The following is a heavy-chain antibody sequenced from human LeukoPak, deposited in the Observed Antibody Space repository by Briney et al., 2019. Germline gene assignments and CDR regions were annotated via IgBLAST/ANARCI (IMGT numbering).Heavy chain of an antibody. CDR1: GFTFSSYA. CDR3: AKDLPKRITMARGAPFDY. Sequence: GGSLRLSCAASGFTFSSYAMSWVLQAPGKGLEWVSAISGSGGSTYYADSVKGRFTISRDNSKNTLYLQMNSLRAEDTAVYYCAKDLPKRITMARGAPFDYWGQGTLVTVTS. V-gene: IGHV3-23*01. J-gene: IGHJ4*02. CDR2: ISGSGGST. D-gene: IGHD3-10*01.